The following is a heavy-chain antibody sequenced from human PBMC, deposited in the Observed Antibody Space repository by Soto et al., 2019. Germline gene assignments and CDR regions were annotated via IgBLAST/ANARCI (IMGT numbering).Heavy chain of an antibody. CDR1: GGTFSNYA. Sequence: SVKVSCKASGGTFSNYAISWVRQAPGQGLEWMGGFIPMFGTANYAQKFQDRVTITADESTSTAYMYLNSLRPADTAVYYCARAVVVPAAIAGDYYYYGMDVWGQGTTVTVSS. J-gene: IGHJ6*02. V-gene: IGHV1-69*13. D-gene: IGHD2-2*02. CDR2: FIPMFGTA. CDR3: ARAVVVPAAIAGDYYYYGMDV.